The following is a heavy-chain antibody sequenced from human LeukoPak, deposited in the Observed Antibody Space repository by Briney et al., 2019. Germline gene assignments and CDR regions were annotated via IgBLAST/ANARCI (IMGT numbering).Heavy chain of an antibody. CDR3: ARVVVIGRLDLDY. Sequence: GGSLRLSCAASGFTFSSYAMHWVRQAPGKGLEWVAVISYDGSNKYYADSVEGRFTISRDNSKNTLYLQMNSLRAEDTAVYYCARVVVIGRLDLDYWGQGTLVTVSS. CDR2: ISYDGSNK. V-gene: IGHV3-30*04. J-gene: IGHJ4*02. CDR1: GFTFSSYA. D-gene: IGHD3-22*01.